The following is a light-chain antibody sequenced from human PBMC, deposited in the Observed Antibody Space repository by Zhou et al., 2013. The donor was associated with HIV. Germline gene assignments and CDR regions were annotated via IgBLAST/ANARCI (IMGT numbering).Light chain of an antibody. CDR1: QSLLHSNGYNY. CDR3: MQSIELPPT. Sequence: DIVMTQSPLSLPVTPGEPASISCRSSQSLLHSNGYNYLDWYLQKPGQSPQLLIYLGSNRASGVPDRFSGSGTGTDFTLKISRVEAEDVGVYYCMQSIELPPTFGGGTEGGD. V-gene: IGKV2-28*01. J-gene: IGKJ4*01. CDR2: LGS.